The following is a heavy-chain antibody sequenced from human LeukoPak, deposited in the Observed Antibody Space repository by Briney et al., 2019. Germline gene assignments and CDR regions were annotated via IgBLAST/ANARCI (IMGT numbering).Heavy chain of an antibody. J-gene: IGHJ6*02. CDR3: LLVRNYYYGMDV. CDR2: IKEHGSEK. V-gene: IGHV3-7*03. D-gene: IGHD6-13*01. CDR1: GFTFSSYW. Sequence: GGSLRLSCAASGFTFSSYWMSWVRQAPGKGLEWVAIIKEHGSEKYYVNSVKGRFTISRDNAKNSLYLQMNSLRAEDTALYYCLLVRNYYYGMDVWGQGTTVTVSS.